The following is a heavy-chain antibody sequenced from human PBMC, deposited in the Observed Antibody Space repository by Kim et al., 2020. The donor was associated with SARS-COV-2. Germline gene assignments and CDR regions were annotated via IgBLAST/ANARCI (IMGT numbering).Heavy chain of an antibody. Sequence: GGSLRLSCAASGFTFSSYAINWVRQAPGKGLEWVSYISISSRTIYYADSLKGRFTISRNNAKNSLYLQMNSRRDEDTAVYYCARDLGGYFDPWGQGTLVTVSS. J-gene: IGHJ5*02. CDR2: ISISSRTI. CDR1: GFTFSSYA. D-gene: IGHD3-16*01. CDR3: ARDLGGYFDP. V-gene: IGHV3-48*02.